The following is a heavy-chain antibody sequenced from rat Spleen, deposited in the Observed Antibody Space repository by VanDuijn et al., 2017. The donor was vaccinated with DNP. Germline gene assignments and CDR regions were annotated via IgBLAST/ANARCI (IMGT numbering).Heavy chain of an antibody. CDR2: ISSDGRDT. CDR1: GFTFSDYY. Sequence: EVQLVESGGGLVQPGRSLKLSCAASGFTFSDYYMAWVRQAPKKGLEWVATISSDGRDTYYRDSVKGRFTISRDNAKSTLYLQMDSLRSEDTATYYCTTASTEGFAYWGQGTLVTVSS. D-gene: IGHD1-11*01. J-gene: IGHJ3*01. CDR3: TTASTEGFAY. V-gene: IGHV5-7*01.